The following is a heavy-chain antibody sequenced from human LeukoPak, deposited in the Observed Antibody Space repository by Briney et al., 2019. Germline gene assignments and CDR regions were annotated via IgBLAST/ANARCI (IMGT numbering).Heavy chain of an antibody. Sequence: SETLSLTCTVSGGSISGGDYYWSWIRQPPGKGLEWIGYIYYSGSTYYNPSLKSRVTISVDTSKNQFSLKLSSVTAADTAVYYCASESYDSSGYLPFDYWGQGTLVTVSS. CDR3: ASESYDSSGYLPFDY. J-gene: IGHJ4*02. D-gene: IGHD3-22*01. V-gene: IGHV4-30-4*01. CDR2: IYYSGST. CDR1: GGSISGGDYY.